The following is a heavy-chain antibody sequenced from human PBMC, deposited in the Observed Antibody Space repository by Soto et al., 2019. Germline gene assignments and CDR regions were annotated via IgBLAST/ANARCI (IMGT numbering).Heavy chain of an antibody. D-gene: IGHD6-13*01. V-gene: IGHV3-30*18. CDR3: AKGQQLVPIDY. Sequence: QVQLVESGGGVVQPGRSLRLSCAASGFTFSSYGIHWVRQAPGKGLEWVAVISYDGSNKYYADSVKGRFTISRDNSKNTLYLQMNSLRAEDTAVYYCAKGQQLVPIDYWGQGTLVTVSS. CDR2: ISYDGSNK. CDR1: GFTFSSYG. J-gene: IGHJ4*02.